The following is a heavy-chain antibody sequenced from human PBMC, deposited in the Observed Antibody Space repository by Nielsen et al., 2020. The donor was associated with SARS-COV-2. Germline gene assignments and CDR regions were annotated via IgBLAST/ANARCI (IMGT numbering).Heavy chain of an antibody. CDR2: INHSGST. Sequence: SETLSLTCTVSGYSISSGYYWGWIRQPPGKGLEWIGEINHSGSTNYNPSLKSRVTISVDTSKNQFSLKLSSVTAADTAVYYCARGTILSGRDMDVWGKGTTVTVSS. J-gene: IGHJ6*03. CDR1: GYSISSGYY. CDR3: ARGTILSGRDMDV. D-gene: IGHD2-15*01. V-gene: IGHV4-38-2*02.